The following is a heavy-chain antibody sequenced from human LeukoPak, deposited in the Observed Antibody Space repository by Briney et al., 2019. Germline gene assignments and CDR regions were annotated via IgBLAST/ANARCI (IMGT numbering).Heavy chain of an antibody. J-gene: IGHJ4*02. V-gene: IGHV1-2*02. CDR1: GYTFTGYY. CDR2: IDPNSGGT. Sequence: ASVTVSCKASGYTFTGYYMHWVRQAPGQGLEWMGWIDPNSGGTNYAQKFQGRVTMTRDTSISTAYMELSRLRSDDTAVYYCARPPFPWELNLLDYWGQGTLVTVSS. D-gene: IGHD1-26*01. CDR3: ARPPFPWELNLLDY.